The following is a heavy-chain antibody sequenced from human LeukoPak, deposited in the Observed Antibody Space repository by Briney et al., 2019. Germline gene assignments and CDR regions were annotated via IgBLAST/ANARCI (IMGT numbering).Heavy chain of an antibody. J-gene: IGHJ4*02. CDR3: ARLGGSYYFAY. CDR1: GFTVSSDY. V-gene: IGHV3-53*01. CDR2: IYSGGST. D-gene: IGHD1-26*01. Sequence: PGGSLRLSCAASGFTVSSDYMSWVRQAPGKGLEWVSFIYSGGSTYYADSVRGRFTISRDNSKNTLYLQMNSQRAEDTAVYYCARLGGSYYFAYWGQGTLVTVSS.